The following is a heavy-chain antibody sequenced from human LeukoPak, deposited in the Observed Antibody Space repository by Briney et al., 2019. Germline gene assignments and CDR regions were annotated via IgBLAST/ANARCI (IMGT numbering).Heavy chain of an antibody. CDR1: GGSISSGGYY. CDR2: IYYSGST. Sequence: SETLSLTCTVSGGSISSGGYYWSWIRQHPGKGLEWIGYIYYSGSTYYNPSLKSRVTISVDTSKNQFSLKLSSVTAADTAVYYCASPAPHGGNGAFDVWGQGTVVTVSS. D-gene: IGHD4-23*01. CDR3: ASPAPHGGNGAFDV. V-gene: IGHV4-31*03. J-gene: IGHJ3*01.